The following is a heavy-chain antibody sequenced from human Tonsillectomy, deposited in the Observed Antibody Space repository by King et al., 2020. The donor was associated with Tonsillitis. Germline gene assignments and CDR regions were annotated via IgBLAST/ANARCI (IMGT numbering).Heavy chain of an antibody. Sequence: VQLVQSGGGVVQPGRSLRLSCAASGFTFSSYAMHWVRQAPGKGLEWVAVISYDGSNKYYADSVKGRFTISRDNSKNTLYLQMNSLRAEDTAVYYCARERLGWVSPPYYYYGMDVCGQGTTVTVTS. CDR3: ARERLGWVSPPYYYYGMDV. CDR2: ISYDGSNK. D-gene: IGHD1-14*01. J-gene: IGHJ6*02. V-gene: IGHV3-30*04. CDR1: GFTFSSYA.